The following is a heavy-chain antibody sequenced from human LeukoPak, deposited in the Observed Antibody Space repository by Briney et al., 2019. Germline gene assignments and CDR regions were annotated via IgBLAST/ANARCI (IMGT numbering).Heavy chain of an antibody. D-gene: IGHD2-2*03. CDR1: GFTFSTYS. V-gene: IGHV3-21*01. CDR3: ARDGEGGYCSSTSCYGDY. J-gene: IGHJ4*02. Sequence: NPGGSLRLSCAASGFTFSTYSMNWGRQAPGRGLEWASFITSSSSYIYYADSVKGRFTISRDNAKNSLYLQMNSLRAEDTAVYYCARDGEGGYCSSTSCYGDYWGQGTLVTVSS. CDR2: ITSSSSYI.